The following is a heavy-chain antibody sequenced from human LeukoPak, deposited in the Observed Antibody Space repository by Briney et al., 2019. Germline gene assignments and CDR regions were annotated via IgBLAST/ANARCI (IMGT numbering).Heavy chain of an antibody. CDR2: ISSSGGST. J-gene: IGHJ4*02. CDR1: GFTFSSYG. Sequence: GGSLRLSCAASGFTFSSYGMSWVRQAPGKGLEWVSAISSSGGSTYYADSVKGRFTISRDNSKNTLYLQMNSLRAEDTAVYYCAKAMSGCSSTSCYTSFDYWGQGTLVTVSS. D-gene: IGHD2-2*02. V-gene: IGHV3-23*01. CDR3: AKAMSGCSSTSCYTSFDY.